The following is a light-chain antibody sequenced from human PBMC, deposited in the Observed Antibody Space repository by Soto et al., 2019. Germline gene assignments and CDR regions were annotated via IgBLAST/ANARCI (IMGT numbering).Light chain of an antibody. CDR3: QQFQSYALT. V-gene: IGKV1-13*02. CDR1: QGISSA. J-gene: IGKJ4*01. CDR2: DAS. Sequence: AIQLTQSPSSLSASVGDRVTITCRASQGISSALAWYQHKPGRAPRLLIYDASSLLSGVSSRFSGSGSGTDFTLTISSLQPEDFATYYCQQFQSYALTFGGGTKLEIK.